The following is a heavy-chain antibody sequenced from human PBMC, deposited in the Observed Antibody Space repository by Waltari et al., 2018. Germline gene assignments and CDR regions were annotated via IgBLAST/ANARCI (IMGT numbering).Heavy chain of an antibody. CDR3: AAYLPDWGRGRDY. V-gene: IGHV4-38-2*01. CDR1: GHSISITYY. J-gene: IGHJ4*02. CDR2: IYHNGNT. Sequence: QVQLQESGPGLVKPSETLSRTCAVSGHSISITYYWGWIRQSPGKGLEWIANIYHNGNTYYNPSLKRRVTISLDTSKNRFSLNLRSVTAADTAVYYCAAYLPDWGRGRDYWGQGILVTVSS. D-gene: IGHD7-27*01.